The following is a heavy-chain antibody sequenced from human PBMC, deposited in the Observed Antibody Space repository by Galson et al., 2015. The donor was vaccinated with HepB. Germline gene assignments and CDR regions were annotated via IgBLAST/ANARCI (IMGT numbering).Heavy chain of an antibody. D-gene: IGHD6-19*01. Sequence: SVKVSCKASGYTFTSYVINWVRQAPGQGLEWMGGINTNTGTPTYAQGFTGRFVFSLDTSVSTAYLQISSLKTEDTAVYYCARVTSIYDFSSRAYSYYYYGMAVWGQGTTVTVSS. J-gene: IGHJ6*02. V-gene: IGHV7-4-1*02. CDR1: GYTFTSYV. CDR3: ARVTSIYDFSSRAYSYYYYGMAV. CDR2: INTNTGTP.